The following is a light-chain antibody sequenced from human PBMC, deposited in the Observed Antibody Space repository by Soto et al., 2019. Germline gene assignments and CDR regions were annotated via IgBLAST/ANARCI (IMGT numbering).Light chain of an antibody. J-gene: IGKJ2*02. CDR2: GAS. CDR3: QQYGSSPSWT. Sequence: EIVLTQSPGTLSLSPGERATLSCRASQSVSSSYLAWYQQKPGQAPRLLVYGASNRATGIPDRFSGSGSGTDFTLTISRLEPEDFAVYYRQQYGSSPSWTFGQGTKLEI. V-gene: IGKV3-20*01. CDR1: QSVSSSY.